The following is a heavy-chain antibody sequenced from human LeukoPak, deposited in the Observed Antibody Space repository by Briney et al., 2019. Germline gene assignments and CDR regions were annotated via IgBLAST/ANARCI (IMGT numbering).Heavy chain of an antibody. CDR3: ARHRRNLALDPFDY. CDR1: GGSISSSNYY. V-gene: IGHV4-39*01. CDR2: IYYSGST. J-gene: IGHJ4*02. Sequence: SETLSLTCTVCGGSISSSNYYWGWIRQPPGKGLAWIASIYYSGSTYYNPSLKSRVTISVDTSKNQFSLKLYSVTAADTAVYYCARHRRNLALDPFDYWGKGTLVTVSS.